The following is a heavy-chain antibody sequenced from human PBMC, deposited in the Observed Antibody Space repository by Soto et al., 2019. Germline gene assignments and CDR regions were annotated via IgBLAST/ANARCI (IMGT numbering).Heavy chain of an antibody. V-gene: IGHV3-23*01. CDR3: AKDLLSVNTMIVVVPRPYYYYGMDV. D-gene: IGHD3-22*01. CDR1: GFTFSSYA. Sequence: GGSLRLSCAASGFTFSSYAMSWVRQAPGKGLEWVSAISGSGGSTYYADSVKGRFTISRDNSKNSLYLQMNSLRAEDTAVYYCAKDLLSVNTMIVVVPRPYYYYGMDVWGQGTTVTVSS. CDR2: ISGSGGST. J-gene: IGHJ6*02.